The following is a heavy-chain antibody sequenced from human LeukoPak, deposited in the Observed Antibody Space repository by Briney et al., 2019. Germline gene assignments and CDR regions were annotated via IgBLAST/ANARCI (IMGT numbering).Heavy chain of an antibody. V-gene: IGHV3-30*03. D-gene: IGHD3-22*01. CDR2: ISYDGSNK. CDR3: LLHPIVVITLDAFDI. CDR1: GFTFSSYG. Sequence: PGGSLRLSCAASGFTFSSYGMHWVRQAPGKGLEWVAVISYDGSNKYYADSVKGRFTISRDNSKNTLYLQMNSLRAEDTAVYYCLLHPIVVITLDAFDIWGQGTMVTVSS. J-gene: IGHJ3*02.